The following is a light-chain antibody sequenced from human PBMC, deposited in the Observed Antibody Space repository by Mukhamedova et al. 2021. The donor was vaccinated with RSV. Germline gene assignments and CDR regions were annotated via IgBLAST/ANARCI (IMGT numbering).Light chain of an antibody. CDR3: NSYTTSGTVI. CDR2: VH. J-gene: IGLJ2*01. V-gene: IGLV2-14*01. Sequence: VHNRASGASGRFSGSKSGNMASLTISALQPEDEADYYCNSYTTSGTVIFGGGTTVTVL.